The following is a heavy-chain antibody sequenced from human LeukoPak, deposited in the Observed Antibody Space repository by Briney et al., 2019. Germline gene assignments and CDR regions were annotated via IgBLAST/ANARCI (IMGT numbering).Heavy chain of an antibody. CDR3: ARGDYDILTGYRFDP. CDR2: INPSGGST. Sequence: ASVKVSCKASGYTFTSYYMHWVRQAPGQGLEWMGIINPSGGSTSYAQKFQGRVTMTRDTSTSTVYMELSSLRSEDTAVYYCARGDYDILTGYRFDPWGQGTLVTVSS. CDR1: GYTFTSYY. D-gene: IGHD3-9*01. J-gene: IGHJ5*02. V-gene: IGHV1-46*01.